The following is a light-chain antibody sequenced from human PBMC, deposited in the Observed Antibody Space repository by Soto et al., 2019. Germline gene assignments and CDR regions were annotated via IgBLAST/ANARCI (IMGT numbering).Light chain of an antibody. J-gene: IGLJ2*01. CDR2: DVS. V-gene: IGLV2-14*01. Sequence: QSVLTQPASVPGSPGQSITISCTGTSSDVGGYNYVSWYQQHPGKAPKLMIYDVSNRPSGVSNRFSGSKSANTASLTISGLQAEDEADYYCSSYTGSITYVVFGGGTKVTVL. CDR1: SSDVGGYNY. CDR3: SSYTGSITYVV.